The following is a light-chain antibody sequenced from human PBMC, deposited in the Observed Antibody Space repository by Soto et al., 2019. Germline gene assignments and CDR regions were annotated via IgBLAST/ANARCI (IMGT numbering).Light chain of an antibody. CDR3: QSYDSTLRCV. Sequence: QAVVTQPPSVSGAPGQRVTISCTGSSSNIGAGYDVHWYQQLPGTAPKLLIYGNSNRPSGVPDRFSGSKSGTSASLAITGLQAEEEADSYCQSYDSTLRCVFGGGTKVTVL. CDR2: GNS. CDR1: SSNIGAGYD. J-gene: IGLJ2*01. V-gene: IGLV1-40*01.